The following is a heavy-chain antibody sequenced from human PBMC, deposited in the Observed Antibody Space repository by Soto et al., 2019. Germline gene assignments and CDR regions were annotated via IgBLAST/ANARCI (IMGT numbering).Heavy chain of an antibody. J-gene: IGHJ4*02. D-gene: IGHD1-1*01. CDR2: ISAHNGNT. V-gene: IGHV1-18*01. Sequence: QVHLVQSGAEVKKPGASVKVSCKGSGYTFTSYGITWVRQAPGQGLEWMGWISAHNGNTDYAQKLQGRVTVTRDTSTSTAYMELRSLRADDTAVYYCARGRYGDYWGQGALVTVSS. CDR3: ARGRYGDY. CDR1: GYTFTSYG.